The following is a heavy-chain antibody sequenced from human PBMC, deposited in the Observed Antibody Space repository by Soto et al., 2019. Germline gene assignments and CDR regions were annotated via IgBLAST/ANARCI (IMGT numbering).Heavy chain of an antibody. V-gene: IGHV4-39*01. CDR1: CYSITSNKHY. D-gene: IGHD4-17*01. J-gene: IGHJ4*02. CDR2: VYSRGST. CDR3: ARQYTVTVSYFDY. Sequence: SETLSLTCTVSCYSITSNKHYWVWIRQPPGKGLEWIGAVYSRGSTYYNPSLKSRVSMSVDTSKNQFSLNVSSVTAADTALYFCARQYTVTVSYFDYWGLG.